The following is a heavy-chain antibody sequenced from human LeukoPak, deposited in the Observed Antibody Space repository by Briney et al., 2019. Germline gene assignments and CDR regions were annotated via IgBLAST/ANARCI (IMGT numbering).Heavy chain of an antibody. CDR2: IYYSGST. Sequence: SETLSLTCTVSGGPISSYYWSWIRQPPGKGLEWIGYIYYSGSTNYNPSLKSRVTISVDTSKNQFSLKLSSVTAADTAVYYCARASALRFLEWFYFDYWGQGTLVTVSS. CDR1: GGPISSYY. V-gene: IGHV4-59*01. J-gene: IGHJ4*02. D-gene: IGHD3-3*01. CDR3: ARASALRFLEWFYFDY.